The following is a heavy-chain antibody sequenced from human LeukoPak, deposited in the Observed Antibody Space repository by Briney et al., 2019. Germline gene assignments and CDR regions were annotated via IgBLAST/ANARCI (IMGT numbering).Heavy chain of an antibody. J-gene: IGHJ4*02. V-gene: IGHV3-21*01. CDR3: AKAVGDSGSYYREPDY. D-gene: IGHD1-26*01. Sequence: PGGSLRLSCAASGFTFISYTMNWVRQAPGEGLEWVSSISTGSSYIYYADSVKGRFTISRDNAKNSLYLQMNSLRAEDTAVYYCAKAVGDSGSYYREPDYWGQGTLVTVSS. CDR2: ISTGSSYI. CDR1: GFTFISYT.